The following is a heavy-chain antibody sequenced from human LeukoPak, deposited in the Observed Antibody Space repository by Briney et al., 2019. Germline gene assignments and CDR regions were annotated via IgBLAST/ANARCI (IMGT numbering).Heavy chain of an antibody. CDR3: AGHDYYDNSGYVQFDY. Sequence: SETLSLTCAVYGGSFSGYYWSWIRQPPGKGLEWIGEINHSGSTNYNPSLKSRVTISVDTSKNQFSLKLSSVTAADTAVYYCAGHDYYDNSGYVQFDYWGQGTLVTVSS. CDR1: GGSFSGYY. D-gene: IGHD3-22*01. V-gene: IGHV4-34*01. J-gene: IGHJ4*02. CDR2: INHSGST.